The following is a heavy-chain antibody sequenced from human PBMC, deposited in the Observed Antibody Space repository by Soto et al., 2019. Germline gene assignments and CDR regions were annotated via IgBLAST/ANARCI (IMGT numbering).Heavy chain of an antibody. CDR2: INHSGST. CDR1: GGSFSGYY. Sequence: QVQLQQWGAGLLKPSETLSLTCAVYGGSFSGYYWSWIRQPPGKGLEWIGEINHSGSTNYNPSLKSRVTIAVDTSKSQFSLKLSSVTAADTAVYYCARGDYDILTGPHYYYYGMDVWGQGTTVTVSS. J-gene: IGHJ6*02. V-gene: IGHV4-34*01. CDR3: ARGDYDILTGPHYYYYGMDV. D-gene: IGHD3-9*01.